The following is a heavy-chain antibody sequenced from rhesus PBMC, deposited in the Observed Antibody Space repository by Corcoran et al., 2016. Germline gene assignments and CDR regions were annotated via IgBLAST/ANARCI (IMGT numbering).Heavy chain of an antibody. V-gene: IGHV4-160*01. CDR3: ARGQGYSGYSFGDFDY. CDR2: IYGSGGST. D-gene: IGHD5-30*01. J-gene: IGHJ4*01. CDR1: VGSISSNY. Sequence: QVQLQESGPGLVKPSETLSLTCAVSVGSISSNYWSWIRQPPGKGLEWIGYIYGSGGSTYYNPSLKIRVTIYTETDKKQFSLTLGSVTAADAAVYYCARGQGYSGYSFGDFDYWGQGVLVTVSS.